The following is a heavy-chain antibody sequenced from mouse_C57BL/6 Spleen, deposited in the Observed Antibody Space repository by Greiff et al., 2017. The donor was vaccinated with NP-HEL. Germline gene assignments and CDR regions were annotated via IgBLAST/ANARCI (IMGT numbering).Heavy chain of an antibody. CDR3: ARAPHYLFYFDY. CDR1: GYTFTDYN. D-gene: IGHD5-5*01. V-gene: IGHV1-22*01. CDR2: INPNNGGT. J-gene: IGHJ2*01. Sequence: VQLQQSGPELVKPGASVKMSCKASGYTFTDYNMHWVKQSHGKSLEWIGYINPNNGGTSYNQKFKGKATLTVNKSSSTAYMELRSLTSEDSAVYYCARAPHYLFYFDYWGQGTTLTVSS.